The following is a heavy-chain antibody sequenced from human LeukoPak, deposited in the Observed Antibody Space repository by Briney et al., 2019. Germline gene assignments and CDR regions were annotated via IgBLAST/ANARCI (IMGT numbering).Heavy chain of an antibody. CDR3: AKTAAGKFDY. CDR1: GGSISSSSYY. Sequence: SETLSLTCTVSGGSISSSSYYWGWIRQPPGKGLEWTGSIYYSGSTYYNPSLKSRVTISVDTSKNQFSLKLSSVTAADTAVYYCAKTAAGKFDYWGQGTLVTVSS. J-gene: IGHJ4*02. CDR2: IYYSGST. D-gene: IGHD6-13*01. V-gene: IGHV4-39*07.